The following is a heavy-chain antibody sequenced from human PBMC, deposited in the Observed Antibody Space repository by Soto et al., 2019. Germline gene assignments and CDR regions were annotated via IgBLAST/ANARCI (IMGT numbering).Heavy chain of an antibody. CDR1: GYTFTHYY. CDR2: INPASGST. Sequence: QVQLVQSGAEVKKPGASVKLSCRTSGYTFTHYYIHWVRQAPEQGLEWLGIINPASGSTNYAQDFKGRVTLTMDTSTTTVYMDLSGLRAEDTAIFCCARDLAAGDHWGQGTPVTVSS. CDR3: ARDLAAGDH. V-gene: IGHV1-46*01. D-gene: IGHD6-13*01. J-gene: IGHJ4*02.